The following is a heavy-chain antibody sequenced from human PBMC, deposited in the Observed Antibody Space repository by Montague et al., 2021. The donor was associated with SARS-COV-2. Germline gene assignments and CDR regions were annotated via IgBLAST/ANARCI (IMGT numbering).Heavy chain of an antibody. J-gene: IGHJ6*02. D-gene: IGHD6-13*01. Sequence: SLRFSCAASGFTFSDYVMHWVRQPPGKGLEWVSTISWNSETIGYADSVKGRFTISRDNAKNSLYLEMNSLRIEDTAVYYCARVGRQQLVRLSGMDVWGQGTTVTVSS. CDR3: ARVGRQQLVRLSGMDV. CDR2: ISWNSETI. V-gene: IGHV3-9*01. CDR1: GFTFSDYV.